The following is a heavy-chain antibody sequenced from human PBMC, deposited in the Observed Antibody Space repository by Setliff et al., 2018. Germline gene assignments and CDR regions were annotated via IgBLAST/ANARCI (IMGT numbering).Heavy chain of an antibody. Sequence: ASVKVSCKVSGYTLTELSMHGVRQAPGKGLEWMGGFDPEDGETIYAQKFQGRVTMTEDTSTDTAYMELSSLRSEDTAVYYCARGYSSSWQARVWFDPWGQGTLVTVSS. CDR2: FDPEDGET. CDR1: GYTLTELS. V-gene: IGHV1-24*01. D-gene: IGHD6-13*01. CDR3: ARGYSSSWQARVWFDP. J-gene: IGHJ5*02.